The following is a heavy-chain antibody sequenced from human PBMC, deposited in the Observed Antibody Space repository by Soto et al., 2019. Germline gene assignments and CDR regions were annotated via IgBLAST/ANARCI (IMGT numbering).Heavy chain of an antibody. D-gene: IGHD3-9*01. J-gene: IGHJ4*02. CDR1: GYTFTHFY. V-gene: IGHV1-18*01. CDR2: ISPHNFNT. Sequence: GASVKVSCKAPGYTFTHFYITWVRQAPGQGLEWMGAISPHNFNTNYAQKFRGRVTLTTDKSTTTAYMDLRSLTSDDTAVYYCARDEGGYDISTGYYKAHHFDYWGQGVPVTVSS. CDR3: ARDEGGYDISTGYYKAHHFDY.